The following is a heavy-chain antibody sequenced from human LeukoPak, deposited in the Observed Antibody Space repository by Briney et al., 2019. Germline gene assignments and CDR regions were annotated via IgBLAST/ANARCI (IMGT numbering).Heavy chain of an antibody. CDR1: GYSFTSYW. Sequence: GEFLKISCKGSGYSFTSYWIGWVRQMPGKGLEWMGIIYPGDSDTRYSPSFQGQVTISADKSISTAYLQWSSLKASDTAMYYCARRDCSSTSCYNLDYWGQGTLVTVSS. CDR3: ARRDCSSTSCYNLDY. D-gene: IGHD2-2*02. V-gene: IGHV5-51*01. J-gene: IGHJ4*02. CDR2: IYPGDSDT.